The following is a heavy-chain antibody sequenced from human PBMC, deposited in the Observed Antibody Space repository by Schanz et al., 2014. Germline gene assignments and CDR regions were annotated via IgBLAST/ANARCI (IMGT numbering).Heavy chain of an antibody. CDR2: MNESHSTI. J-gene: IGHJ4*02. CDR1: GFTFRSYA. V-gene: IGHV3-23*01. Sequence: EVQLLESGGGLVQPGGPLRLSCAASGFTFRSYAMSWVRQAPGKGLEWVTVMNESHSTIYYADSVRGRFAISRDNSKNTLYVEMNSLRVEDTAVYYCAKTLFPGGTQTFGNWGRGTLVTVSS. CDR3: AKTLFPGGTQTFGN. D-gene: IGHD2-8*02.